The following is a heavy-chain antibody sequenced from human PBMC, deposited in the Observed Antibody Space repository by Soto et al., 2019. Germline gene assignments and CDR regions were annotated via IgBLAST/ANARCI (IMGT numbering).Heavy chain of an antibody. CDR2: IIPIFGAV. V-gene: IGHV1-69*12. CDR3: ATLPEDYYGEYYHFHD. Sequence: QVQLVQSGAEVRKPGSSVTVSCEASGGTFTAYVITWVRQAPGQGLEWLGGIIPIFGAVNYAHKFQGRVTITAEDSTTTVYMELGSLRSEDTAVYYCATLPEDYYGEYYHFHDWGQGTLVTVSS. J-gene: IGHJ4*02. CDR1: GGTFTAYV. D-gene: IGHD4-17*01.